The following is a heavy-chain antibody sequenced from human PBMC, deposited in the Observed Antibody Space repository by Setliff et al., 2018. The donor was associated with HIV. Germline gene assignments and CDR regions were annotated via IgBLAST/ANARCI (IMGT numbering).Heavy chain of an antibody. CDR2: IYYSGST. CDR1: GASINSGSYY. D-gene: IGHD3-3*01. Sequence: SETLSLTCSVSGASINSGSYYWTWIRQHPGKGLEWIGYIYYSGSTYYNPSLKSRVTISVDTSKNQFSLKLSSVTAADSAVYYCAGSWSGYPLSFGYWGQGTLVTVSS. CDR3: AGSWSGYPLSFGY. J-gene: IGHJ4*02. V-gene: IGHV4-31*03.